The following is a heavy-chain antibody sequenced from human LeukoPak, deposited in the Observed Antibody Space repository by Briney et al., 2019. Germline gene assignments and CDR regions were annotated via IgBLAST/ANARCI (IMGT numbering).Heavy chain of an antibody. Sequence: ASVKVSCKASGYTFTSYGISWVRQAPGQGLEWMGWSSTYNGNTNYAQKLQGRVTMTTDTSTSTAYMELRSLRSEDTAVYYCARDGWVEMATILDYWGQGTLVTVSS. CDR3: ARDGWVEMATILDY. J-gene: IGHJ4*02. V-gene: IGHV1-18*01. CDR2: SSTYNGNT. D-gene: IGHD5-24*01. CDR1: GYTFTSYG.